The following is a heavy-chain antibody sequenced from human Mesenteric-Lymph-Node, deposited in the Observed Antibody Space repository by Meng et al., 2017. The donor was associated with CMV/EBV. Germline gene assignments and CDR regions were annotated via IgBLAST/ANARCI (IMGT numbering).Heavy chain of an antibody. CDR1: GYTFTSYG. Sequence: ALVKVSCKASGYTFTSYGISWVRQAPGQGLEWVGWLSTYNGNINYALKLQGRVTMTTDTSANTAYLELRSLRSDDTAVYWCAREGYCSSTSCPTFYSYYGMDVWGQGTAVTVSS. D-gene: IGHD2-2*01. CDR3: AREGYCSSTSCPTFYSYYGMDV. CDR2: LSTYNGNI. J-gene: IGHJ6*02. V-gene: IGHV1-18*01.